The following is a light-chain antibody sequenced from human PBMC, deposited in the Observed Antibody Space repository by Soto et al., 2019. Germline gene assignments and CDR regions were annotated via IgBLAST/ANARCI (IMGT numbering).Light chain of an antibody. CDR2: EVT. CDR3: SSYAGSSNYVV. Sequence: QSALTQPPSASGSPGQSVTISCTGTSSDVGGYNYVSWYQQHPGKAPKLMIYEVTKRPSGVPDRFSGSKSGNTASLTVSGLQAEDEADYYCSSYAGSSNYVVFGGGTQLTV. J-gene: IGLJ2*01. V-gene: IGLV2-8*01. CDR1: SSDVGGYNY.